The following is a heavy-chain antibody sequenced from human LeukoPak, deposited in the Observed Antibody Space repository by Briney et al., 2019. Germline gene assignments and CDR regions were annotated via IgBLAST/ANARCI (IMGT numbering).Heavy chain of an antibody. CDR2: VNHSGRT. CDR3: ARGNDYYDSSGYYHRQLDY. CDR1: GGSFSVYY. D-gene: IGHD3-22*01. V-gene: IGHV4-34*01. Sequence: PSETLSLTGVVYGGSFSVYYWTWIRQPPGKGLDWMGEVNHSGRTNYNPSLRSRVSISADTPNNQFSLKVSSVSAAATGVYYCARGNDYYDSSGYYHRQLDYWGQGALVTVSS. J-gene: IGHJ4*02.